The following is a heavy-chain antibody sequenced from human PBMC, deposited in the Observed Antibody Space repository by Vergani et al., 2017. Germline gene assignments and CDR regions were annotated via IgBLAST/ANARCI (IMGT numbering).Heavy chain of an antibody. CDR3: AKSARLYPLGGWLDP. CDR2: LFHGGIP. J-gene: IGHJ5*02. V-gene: IGHV4-30-2*01. D-gene: IGHD3-3*01. Sequence: LQEPGPGLVRPSETLSLTCDVSGGSVNTAGYSWTWIRRPPGKALEWIGNLFHGGIPHYNPSLKSRVTISIDKSKNQVSLTLTSVTAADTAVYYCAKSARLYPLGGWLDPWGQGTLVTVSS. CDR1: GGSVNTAGYS.